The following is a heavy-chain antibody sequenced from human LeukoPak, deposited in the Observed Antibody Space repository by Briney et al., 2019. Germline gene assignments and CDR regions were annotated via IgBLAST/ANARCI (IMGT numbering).Heavy chain of an antibody. CDR3: SNYNYYYGMDV. Sequence: PSETLSLTCAVYGGSFSGYYWSWIRQPPGKGLEWIGEINHSGSTNYNPSLESRVTISVDTSKNQFSLKLSSVTAADTAVYYCSNYNYYYGMDVWGQGTTVTVSS. V-gene: IGHV4-34*01. CDR2: INHSGST. J-gene: IGHJ6*02. D-gene: IGHD2-21*01. CDR1: GGSFSGYY.